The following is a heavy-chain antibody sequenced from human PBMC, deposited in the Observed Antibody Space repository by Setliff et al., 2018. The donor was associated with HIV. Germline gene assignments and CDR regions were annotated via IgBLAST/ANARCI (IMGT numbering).Heavy chain of an antibody. D-gene: IGHD1-7*01. V-gene: IGHV4-28*06. CDR1: GDSITSSNW. CDR3: ARMNSRDDAFDI. CDR2: IYYSGST. Sequence: SETLSLTCTVSGDSITSSNWWGWIRQPPGKGLEWIGYIYYSGSTNYNPSLKSRVTMSVDTSKNQFSLKLSSVTALDTAVYYCARMNSRDDAFDIWGQGTMVTVSS. J-gene: IGHJ3*02.